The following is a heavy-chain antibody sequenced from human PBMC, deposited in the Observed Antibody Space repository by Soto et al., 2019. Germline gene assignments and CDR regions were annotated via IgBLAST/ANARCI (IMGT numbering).Heavy chain of an antibody. CDR3: ARMSYYDILTGQYYFDY. CDR2: IFSNDEK. CDR1: GFSLSNARMG. Sequence: SGPTLVNPTETLTLTCTVSGFSLSNARMGVSWIRQPPGKALEWLAHIFSNDEKSYSTSLKSRLTISKDTSKSQVALTMTNMDPVDTATYYCARMSYYDILTGQYYFDYWGQGTLVTVS. V-gene: IGHV2-26*01. J-gene: IGHJ4*02. D-gene: IGHD3-9*01.